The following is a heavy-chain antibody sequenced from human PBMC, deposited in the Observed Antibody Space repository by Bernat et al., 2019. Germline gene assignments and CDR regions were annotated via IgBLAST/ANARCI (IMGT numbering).Heavy chain of an antibody. CDR1: GYSFTSYW. Sequence: EVQLVQSGAEVKKPGESLRISCKGSGYSFTSYWISWVRQMPGKGLEWMGRIDPSDSYTNYSPSFQGHVTIAADKSISTAYLQGSSLKAADTAMEYWATSRENALESGGQGTRVTGS. CDR2: IDPSDSYT. J-gene: IGHJ3*02. CDR3: ATSRENALES. V-gene: IGHV5-10-1*03.